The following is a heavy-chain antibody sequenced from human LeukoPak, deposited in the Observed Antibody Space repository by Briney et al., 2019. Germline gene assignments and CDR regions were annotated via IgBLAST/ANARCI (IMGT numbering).Heavy chain of an antibody. CDR3: AREDTGLAN. Sequence: PSETLSLTCTVSGYSISSGYYWGWIRPPAGEGLEWIGRIYTSGSTNYNPSLKSRVTMSVDTSKNQFSLKLSSVTAADTAVYYCAREDTGLANWGQGTLVTVSS. CDR2: IYTSGST. CDR1: GYSISSGYY. D-gene: IGHD3-10*01. J-gene: IGHJ4*02. V-gene: IGHV4-61*02.